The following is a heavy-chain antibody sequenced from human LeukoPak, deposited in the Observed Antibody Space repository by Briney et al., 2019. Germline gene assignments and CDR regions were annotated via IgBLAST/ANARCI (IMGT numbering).Heavy chain of an antibody. CDR1: GFTFSSAA. CDR2: ITGSDDRT. CDR3: PKGPQVGSGYHPDY. V-gene: IGHV3-23*01. Sequence: PGGSLSLSCAASGFTFSSAAMTWVRQAPGKGLEWVSTITGSDDRTYYADSVKGRFTISRDFSKNTLLLQMNSLRVEDTAIYYCPKGPQVGSGYHPDYWGQGTLVAVSS. J-gene: IGHJ4*02. D-gene: IGHD3-22*01.